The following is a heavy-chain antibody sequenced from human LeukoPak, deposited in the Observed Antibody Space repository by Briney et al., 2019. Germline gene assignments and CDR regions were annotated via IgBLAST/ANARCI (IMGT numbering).Heavy chain of an antibody. CDR3: ASGDVEMATISLDY. Sequence: ASVKVSCKASGYTFTGYYMHWVRQAPGQGLERMGGIKPNSGGTNYAQKFQGTVTMTRATSISTAYMELSRLRSDDTAVYYCASGDVEMATISLDYWGQGTLVTVSS. J-gene: IGHJ4*02. V-gene: IGHV1-2*02. D-gene: IGHD5-24*01. CDR2: IKPNSGGT. CDR1: GYTFTGYY.